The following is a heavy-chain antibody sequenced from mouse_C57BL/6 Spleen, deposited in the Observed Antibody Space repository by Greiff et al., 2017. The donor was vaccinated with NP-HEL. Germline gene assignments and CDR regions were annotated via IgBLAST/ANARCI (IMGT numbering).Heavy chain of an antibody. CDR3: ARHGSKAWFAY. CDR1: GFTFSDYG. CDR2: ISSASSTI. Sequence: DVKLVESGGGLVKPGGSLKLSCAASGFTFSDYGMHWVRQAPEKGLEWVAYISSASSTIYYADTLKGRFTISRDNAKNTLFLQMTSLRSEDTAMYYCARHGSKAWFAYWGQGTLVTVSA. J-gene: IGHJ3*01. D-gene: IGHD1-1*01. V-gene: IGHV5-17*01.